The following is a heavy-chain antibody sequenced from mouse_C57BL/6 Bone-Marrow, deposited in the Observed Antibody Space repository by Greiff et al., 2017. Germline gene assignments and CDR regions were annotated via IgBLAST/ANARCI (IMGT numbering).Heavy chain of an antibody. J-gene: IGHJ4*01. CDR2: ISYDGSN. CDR1: GYSITSGYY. D-gene: IGHD4-1*01. V-gene: IGHV3-6*01. Sequence: EVQLVESGPGLVKPSQSLSLTCSVTGYSITSGYYWNWLRQFPGNKLEWMGYISYDGSNNYNPSLKNRISITRDTSKNQFFLKLNSVTTEDTATYYCARAYWYYAMDYWGQGTSVTVSS. CDR3: ARAYWYYAMDY.